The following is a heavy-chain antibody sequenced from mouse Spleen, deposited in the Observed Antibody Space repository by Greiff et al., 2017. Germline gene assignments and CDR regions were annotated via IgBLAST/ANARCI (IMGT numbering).Heavy chain of an antibody. D-gene: IGHD2-3*01. Sequence: VHLVESGPGLVAPSQSLSITCTISGFSLTSYGVHWVRQPPGQGLEWLVVIWSDGSTTYNSALKSRLSISKDNSKSQVFLKMHSLQTDDTAMYYCTRHEGYYDAMDYWGQGTSVTVSS. V-gene: IGHV2-6-1*01. CDR3: TRHEGYYDAMDY. CDR2: IWSDGST. CDR1: GFSLTSYG. J-gene: IGHJ4*01.